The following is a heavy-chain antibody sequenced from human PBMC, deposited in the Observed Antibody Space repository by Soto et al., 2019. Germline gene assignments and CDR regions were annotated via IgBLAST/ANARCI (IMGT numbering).Heavy chain of an antibody. CDR1: GGSISSYY. Sequence: SETLSLTCTVSGGSISSYYWSWIRQPPGKGLEWIGYIYYSGSTNYNPSLKSRVTISVDTSKNQFSLKLSSVTAADTAVYYCVREEYNGPGDAFDIWGQGTMVTVSS. CDR3: VREEYNGPGDAFDI. D-gene: IGHD3-10*01. J-gene: IGHJ3*02. CDR2: IYYSGST. V-gene: IGHV4-59*01.